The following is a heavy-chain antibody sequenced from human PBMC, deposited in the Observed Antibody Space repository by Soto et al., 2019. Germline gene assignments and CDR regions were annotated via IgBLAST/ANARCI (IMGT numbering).Heavy chain of an antibody. J-gene: IGHJ3*01. Sequence: QMQLVQSGPEVKKPGTSVKVSCKASGFTFTSSAVQWVRQARGQRLEWIGWIVVGSGNTNYAQKYQESVPITRDRSTSTAYMELSSLRSEDTAVYYCAADRGSYYRADAFDVWGQGTMVTVSS. CDR2: IVVGSGNT. CDR1: GFTFTSSA. CDR3: AADRGSYYRADAFDV. D-gene: IGHD1-26*01. V-gene: IGHV1-58*01.